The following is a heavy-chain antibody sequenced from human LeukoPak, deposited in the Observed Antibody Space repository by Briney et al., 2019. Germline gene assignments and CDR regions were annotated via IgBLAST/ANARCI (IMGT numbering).Heavy chain of an antibody. Sequence: GESLKISCKGSGYSFGTYWIGWVCQMPGKGLEWMGIIYPGDSHTRYSPSFQGQVTISADKSTSTAYLQWNSLKSSDTAIYYCARLYTRLTRSIWGYFDPWGQGTLVTVSS. D-gene: IGHD3-16*01. V-gene: IGHV5-51*01. CDR3: ARLYTRLTRSIWGYFDP. J-gene: IGHJ5*02. CDR1: GYSFGTYW. CDR2: IYPGDSHT.